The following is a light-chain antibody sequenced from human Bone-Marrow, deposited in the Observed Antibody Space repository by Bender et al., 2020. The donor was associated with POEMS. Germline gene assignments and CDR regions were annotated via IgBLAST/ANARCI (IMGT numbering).Light chain of an antibody. CDR3: TSFADSDGLGGVI. CDR1: SNDVGGYNF. Sequence: QSALTQPPSVSGSLGQSVTIPCTGTSNDVGGYNFVSWYQQYPGKAPQLLIYEITKRPSGVPDRFSGSRSGNTASLTVSGLQVDDEADYDCTSFADSDGLGGVIFGGGTKVTVL. J-gene: IGLJ2*01. CDR2: EIT. V-gene: IGLV2-8*01.